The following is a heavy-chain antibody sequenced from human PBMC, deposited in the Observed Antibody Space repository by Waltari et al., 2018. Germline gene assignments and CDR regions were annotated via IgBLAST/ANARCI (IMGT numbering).Heavy chain of an antibody. D-gene: IGHD6-19*01. CDR3: TGGGQRGGWDCGGGGWFDP. V-gene: IGHV6-1*01. Sequence: QVQLQQSGQGLVKPSQTLSLTCVISGDSVSSNRATWNWIRQSPSRGLEWLERTYARSEWQTDYSVSVKSRVTTTPTISKNQSTLQLSSGTPGDRAGYYCTGGGQRGGWDCGGGGWFDPWGQGTLVTVSS. CDR2: TYARSEWQT. J-gene: IGHJ5*02. CDR1: GDSVSSNRAT.